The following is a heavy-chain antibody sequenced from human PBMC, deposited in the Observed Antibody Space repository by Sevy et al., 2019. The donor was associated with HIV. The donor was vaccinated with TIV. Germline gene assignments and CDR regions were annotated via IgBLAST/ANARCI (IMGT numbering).Heavy chain of an antibody. J-gene: IGHJ5*02. CDR3: AKGPRYDIWTGSVDP. V-gene: IGHV3-9*01. CDR2: ISWNSGSI. CDR1: GFTFDDYA. D-gene: IGHD3-9*01. Sequence: GGSLRLSCAASGFTFDDYAMNWVRQAPGKGLEWVSGISWNSGSIGYADAVKGRFTNCRDNAKSSLYLQMNSLRAEDTALYYCAKGPRYDIWTGSVDPWGQGTLVTVSS.